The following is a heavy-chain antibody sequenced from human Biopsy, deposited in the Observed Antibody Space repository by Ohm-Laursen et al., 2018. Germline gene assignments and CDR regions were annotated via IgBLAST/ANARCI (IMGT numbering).Heavy chain of an antibody. CDR1: GYTFINNG. V-gene: IGHV1-18*01. Sequence: SVKVSCKSSGYTFINNGIGWVRQAPGQGLEWMGWISPKNGNTYFTQHFQDRITMTTDTSTTTAYMELKSLRSDDTAVYYCARVVSLCGGDCYSLDSWGQGTLVTVSS. CDR3: ARVVSLCGGDCYSLDS. J-gene: IGHJ5*01. D-gene: IGHD2-21*02. CDR2: ISPKNGNT.